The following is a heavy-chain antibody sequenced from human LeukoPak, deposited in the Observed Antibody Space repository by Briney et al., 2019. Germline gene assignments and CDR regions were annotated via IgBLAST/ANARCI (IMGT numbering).Heavy chain of an antibody. CDR3: ARDLLNYYYYYGMDV. J-gene: IGHJ6*02. CDR1: GGSISSSSYY. V-gene: IGHV4-39*02. CDR2: IYYSGST. Sequence: SETLSLTCTVSGGSISSSSYYWGWIRQPPGKGLEWIGSIYYSGSTYYNPSLKSRVTISVDTSKNQFSLKLSSVTAADTAVYYCARDLLNYYYYYGMDVWGQGTTVTVSS.